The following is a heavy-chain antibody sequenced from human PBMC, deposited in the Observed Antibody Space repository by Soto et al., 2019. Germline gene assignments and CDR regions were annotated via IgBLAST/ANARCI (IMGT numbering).Heavy chain of an antibody. D-gene: IGHD5-18*01. CDR1: GFTVSSNY. V-gene: IGHV3-53*01. J-gene: IGHJ4*02. Sequence: GGSLRLSCAASGFTVSSNYMSWVRQAPGKGLEWVSVIYSGGSTYYADSVKGRFTISRDNSKNTLYLQMNSLRAEDTAVYYCARGMAGGRGYSLDYWGQGTLVTVSS. CDR2: IYSGGST. CDR3: ARGMAGGRGYSLDY.